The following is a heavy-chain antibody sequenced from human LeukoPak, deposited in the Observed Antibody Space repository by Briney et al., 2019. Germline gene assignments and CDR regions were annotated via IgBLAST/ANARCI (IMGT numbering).Heavy chain of an antibody. D-gene: IGHD3-9*01. CDR1: GFTFSSYW. CDR2: IKQDGSEK. V-gene: IGHV3-7*01. CDR3: AREGSYYDILTGYTVYFDY. Sequence: GGSLRLSCAASGFTFSSYWMSWVRQAPGKGLKWVANIKQDGSEKYYVDAVKGRFTISRDNAKNSLYLQMNSMRAEDTAVQSFAREGSYYDILTGYTVYFDYWGQGTLVTVSS. J-gene: IGHJ4*02.